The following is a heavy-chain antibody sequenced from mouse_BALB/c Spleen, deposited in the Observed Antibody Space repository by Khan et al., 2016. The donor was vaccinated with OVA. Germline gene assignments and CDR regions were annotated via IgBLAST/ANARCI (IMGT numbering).Heavy chain of an antibody. V-gene: IGHV3-2*02. J-gene: IGHJ2*01. CDR2: ISYSGDT. CDR1: GYSITSGYA. Sequence: EVKLEVSGPGLVKPSQSLSLTCTVTGYSITSGYAWNWIRQFPGNKLEWMGYISYSGDTSYNPSLKSRISITRDTSKNQFFLQLNSVTTEDTATYYCARGNYYGYYFDYWGQGTPLTVSS. CDR3: ARGNYYGYYFDY. D-gene: IGHD1-1*01.